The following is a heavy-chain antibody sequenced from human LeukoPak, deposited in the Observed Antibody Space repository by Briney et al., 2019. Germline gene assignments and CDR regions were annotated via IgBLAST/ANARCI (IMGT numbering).Heavy chain of an antibody. CDR1: GYIFTAYY. J-gene: IGHJ4*02. CDR3: TRIGDGYPY. V-gene: IGHV1-2*02. Sequence: ASVTVSCKASGYIFTAYYLHWVRQAPAQGLEWMGWIKANSGDTNYARKFQGRVTMTRDTSISTVYMELSRLTSDDTAVYYCTRIGDGYPYWGQGTLVTVSS. D-gene: IGHD5-24*01. CDR2: IKANSGDT.